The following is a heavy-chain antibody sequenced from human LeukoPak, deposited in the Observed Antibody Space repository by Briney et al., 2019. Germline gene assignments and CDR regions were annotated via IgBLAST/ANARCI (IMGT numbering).Heavy chain of an antibody. CDR1: GFTFSTHG. V-gene: IGHV3-33*01. CDR3: AREDGDCLDY. CDR2: IWYDGSNK. D-gene: IGHD2-21*02. Sequence: PGGSLRLSCAASGFTFSTHGMHWVRQTPGKGLEWVAVIWYDGSNKYYADSVKGRFTISRDSSKNTLYLQMNSLGAEDTAVYYCAREDGDCLDYWGQGTLVTVSS. J-gene: IGHJ4*02.